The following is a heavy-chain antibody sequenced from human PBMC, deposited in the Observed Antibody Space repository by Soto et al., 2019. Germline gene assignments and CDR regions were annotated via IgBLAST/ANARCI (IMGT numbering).Heavy chain of an antibody. CDR2: ISGSGGST. V-gene: IGHV3-23*01. J-gene: IGHJ4*02. D-gene: IGHD1-26*01. Sequence: GGFLRLSCAASGFTFSSYAMSWVRQAPGKGPEWVSAISGSGGSTYYADSVKGRFTISRDNSKNTLYPQMNSLRAEDTAVYYCAKDLVGATSYYFDYWGQGTLVTVSS. CDR3: AKDLVGATSYYFDY. CDR1: GFTFSSYA.